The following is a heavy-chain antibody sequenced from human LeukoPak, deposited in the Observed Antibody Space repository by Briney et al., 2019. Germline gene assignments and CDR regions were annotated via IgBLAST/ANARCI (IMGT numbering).Heavy chain of an antibody. CDR1: GYTFTSYD. CDR3: ARAGNYGSGSYIWFDY. V-gene: IGHV1-8*01. Sequence: GASVKVSCKTSGYTFTSYDINWVRQATGQGLEWMGWMNPNSGNTGYAQKFQGRVTMTRNTSISTAYMKLSSLRSEDTAVYYCARAGNYGSGSYIWFDYWGQGTLVPVSS. J-gene: IGHJ4*02. CDR2: MNPNSGNT. D-gene: IGHD3-10*01.